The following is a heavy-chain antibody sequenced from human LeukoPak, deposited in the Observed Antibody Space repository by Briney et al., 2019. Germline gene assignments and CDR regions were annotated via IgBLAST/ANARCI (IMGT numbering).Heavy chain of an antibody. CDR2: ISGSGGST. Sequence: GGSLRLSCAASGFTFSSYAMSWVRQAPGKGLEWVSAISGSGGSTYYADSVKGRFTISRDNSKNTLYLQMNSLRAEDTAVYYCAKDLTSADYVWGSYRSGPEGAFDIWGQGTMVTVSS. D-gene: IGHD3-16*02. J-gene: IGHJ3*02. CDR3: AKDLTSADYVWGSYRSGPEGAFDI. V-gene: IGHV3-23*01. CDR1: GFTFSSYA.